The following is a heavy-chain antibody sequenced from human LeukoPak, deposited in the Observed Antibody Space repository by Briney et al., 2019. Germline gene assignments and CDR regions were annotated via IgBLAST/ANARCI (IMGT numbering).Heavy chain of an antibody. J-gene: IGHJ4*02. D-gene: IGHD6-13*01. V-gene: IGHV4-59*11. CDR3: ARAPSSSSWSYYFDY. Sequence: PSETLSLTCTVSGGSISSHYWSWIRQPPGKGLEWIGYICYSGSTNYNPSLKSRVTISVDTSKNQFSLKLSSVTAADTAVYYCARAPSSSSWSYYFDYWGQGTLVTVSS. CDR1: GGSISSHY. CDR2: ICYSGST.